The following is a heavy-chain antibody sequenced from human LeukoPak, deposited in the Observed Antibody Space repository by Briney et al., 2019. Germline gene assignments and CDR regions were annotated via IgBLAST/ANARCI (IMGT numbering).Heavy chain of an antibody. D-gene: IGHD6-13*01. CDR3: ARVGHIVAAGTYDY. V-gene: IGHV4-59*12. Sequence: PSETLSLTCTVSGGSISNYYWSWIRQPPGKGLEWIGYINYSGSPNYNPSLKSRVTTSFDTSKNQFSLKLSFVTAADTAVYYCARVGHIVAAGTYDYWGQGTLVTVSS. J-gene: IGHJ4*02. CDR1: GGSISNYY. CDR2: INYSGSP.